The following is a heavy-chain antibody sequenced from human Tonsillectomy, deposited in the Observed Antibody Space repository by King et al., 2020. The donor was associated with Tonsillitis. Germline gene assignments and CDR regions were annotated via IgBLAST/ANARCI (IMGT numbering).Heavy chain of an antibody. V-gene: IGHV3-9*01. J-gene: IGHJ4*02. CDR3: AKDYGSGSYYKSFYFDY. CDR1: GFTFDDYA. Sequence: VQLVESGGGLVQPGRSLRLSCAASGFTFDDYAMHWVRQAPGKGLEWVSGISWNSGSIGYADSVKGRFTISRDNAKNSLYLQMNSLRAEDTALNYCAKDYGSGSYYKSFYFDYWGQGTLVTVSS. D-gene: IGHD3-10*01. CDR2: ISWNSGSI.